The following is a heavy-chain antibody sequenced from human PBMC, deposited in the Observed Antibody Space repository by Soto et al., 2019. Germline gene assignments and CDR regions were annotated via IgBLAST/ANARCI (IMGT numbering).Heavy chain of an antibody. CDR3: AHRVLRTVFGLVTTTAIYFDF. J-gene: IGHJ4*02. D-gene: IGHD3-3*01. CDR2: IYWDDDK. CDR1: GFSLTTSGVG. V-gene: IGHV2-5*02. Sequence: QITLNESGPTQVKPRQTLTLTCTFSGFSLTTSGVGVGWIRQSPGKAPEWLALIYWDDDKRYSPSLKSRLTITKDTPNNLVVLTMADLDPADTATYYCAHRVLRTVFGLVTTTAIYFDFWGQGTPVAVSS.